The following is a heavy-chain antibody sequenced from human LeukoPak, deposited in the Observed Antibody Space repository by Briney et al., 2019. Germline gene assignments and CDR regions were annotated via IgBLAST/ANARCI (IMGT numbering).Heavy chain of an antibody. D-gene: IGHD4-23*01. CDR3: ARDNSDGYNYFDY. CDR1: GFTFSGYA. V-gene: IGHV3-30-3*01. CDR2: ISYDGSNK. J-gene: IGHJ4*02. Sequence: GRSLRLSCAASGFTFSGYAMHWVRQAPGKGLEWVAVISYDGSNKYYADSVKGRFTISRDNSKNTLYLQMNSLRAEDTAVYYCARDNSDGYNYFDYWGQGTLVTVSS.